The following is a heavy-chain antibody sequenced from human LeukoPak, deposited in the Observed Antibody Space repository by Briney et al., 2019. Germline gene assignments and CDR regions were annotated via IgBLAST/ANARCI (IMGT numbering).Heavy chain of an antibody. CDR3: ARDQYYDILTGSQGY. CDR1: GYTFTGYY. J-gene: IGHJ4*02. D-gene: IGHD3-9*01. Sequence: ASVKVSCKASGYTFTGYYMHWVRQAPGQGLEWMGWINPNSGGTNYAQKFQGRVTMTRDTSISTAYMELSRLRSEDTAVYYCARDQYYDILTGSQGYWGQGALVTVSS. CDR2: INPNSGGT. V-gene: IGHV1-2*02.